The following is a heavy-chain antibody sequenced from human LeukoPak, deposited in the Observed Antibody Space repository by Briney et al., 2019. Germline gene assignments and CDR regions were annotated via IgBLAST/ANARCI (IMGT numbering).Heavy chain of an antibody. J-gene: IGHJ4*02. D-gene: IGHD3-22*01. V-gene: IGHV3-11*06. CDR1: GFTYSNYA. CDR3: ARESMYYYDSSGIFDY. CDR2: ISSSSSYT. Sequence: PGGSLRLSCAASGFTYSNYAMTWVRQAPGKGLEWVSYISSSSSYTNYADSVKGRFTISRDNAKNSLYLQMNSLRAEDTAVYYCARESMYYYDSSGIFDYWGQGTLVTVSS.